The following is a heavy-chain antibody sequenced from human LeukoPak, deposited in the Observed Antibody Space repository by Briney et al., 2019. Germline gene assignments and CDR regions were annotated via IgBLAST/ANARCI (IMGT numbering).Heavy chain of an antibody. CDR1: GFTFSSYE. CDR3: ARGGSSWDFHYYYYMDV. CDR2: ISSSGSTI. V-gene: IGHV3-48*03. Sequence: GGSLRLSCAASGFTFSSYERNWVRQAPGKGLEWVSYISSSGSTIYYADSVKGRFTISRDNAKNSLYLQMNSLRAEDTAVYYCARGGSSWDFHYYYYMDVWGKGTTVTVSS. D-gene: IGHD6-13*01. J-gene: IGHJ6*03.